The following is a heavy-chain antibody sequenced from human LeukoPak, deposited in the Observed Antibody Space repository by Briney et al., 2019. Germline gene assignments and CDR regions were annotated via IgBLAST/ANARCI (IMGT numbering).Heavy chain of an antibody. V-gene: IGHV4-59*08. Sequence: SETLSLTCTVSGGSISSYYWSWIRQPPGKGLEWFGYIYYSGSTNYNPSLKSRVTISVDASKNQFSLKLSSVTAADTAVYYCARHRTFGRFGEPIPYVDYWGQGTLVTVSS. D-gene: IGHD3-10*01. CDR3: ARHRTFGRFGEPIPYVDY. CDR2: IYYSGST. CDR1: GGSISSYY. J-gene: IGHJ4*02.